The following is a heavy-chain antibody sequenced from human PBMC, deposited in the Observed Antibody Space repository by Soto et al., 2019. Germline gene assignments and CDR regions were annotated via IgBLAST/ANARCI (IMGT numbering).Heavy chain of an antibody. CDR3: AAEYGGNSA. D-gene: IGHD4-17*01. V-gene: IGHV1-69*02. CDR1: GGTFSSYP. CDR2: IIPILGIA. J-gene: IGHJ4*02. Sequence: QVQLVQSGAEVKKPGSSVKVSCKASGGTFSSYPISWVRQAPGQGLEWMGRIIPILGIANYAQKFQGRVTITADKSTSTACMELSSLRSEDTAVYYCAAEYGGNSAWGQGTLVTVSS.